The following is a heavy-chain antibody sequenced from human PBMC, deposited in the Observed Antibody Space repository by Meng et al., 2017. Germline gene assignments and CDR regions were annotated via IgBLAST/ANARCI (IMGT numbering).Heavy chain of an antibody. CDR3: ARDENISLGKLFGDY. J-gene: IGHJ4*02. V-gene: IGHV1-2*06. CDR1: GYTFIGYY. CDR2: INPDTGDT. Sequence: ASVKVSCKASGYTFIGYYMHWVRQAPGQGLEWMGHINPDTGDTLYAQKFRGRVSMTGDTSISTAYVELSGLRSDDTAVYYCARDENISLGKLFGDYWGQGTLVTVSS. D-gene: IGHD2-21*01.